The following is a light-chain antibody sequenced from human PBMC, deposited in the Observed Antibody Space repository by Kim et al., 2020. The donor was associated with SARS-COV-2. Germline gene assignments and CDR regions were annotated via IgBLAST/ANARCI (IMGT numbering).Light chain of an antibody. CDR3: SSYTSSSTLDVV. J-gene: IGLJ2*01. V-gene: IGLV2-14*03. CDR2: DVS. Sequence: LTTSCPGNSSDVGGYNYVSWYQQHPGKAPKLMIYDVSNRPSGVSNRFSGSKSGNTASLTISGLQAEDEADYYCSSYTSSSTLDVVFGGGTKLTVL. CDR1: SSDVGGYNY.